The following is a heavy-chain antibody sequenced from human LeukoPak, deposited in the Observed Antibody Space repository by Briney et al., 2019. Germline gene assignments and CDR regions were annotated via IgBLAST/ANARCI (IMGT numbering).Heavy chain of an antibody. CDR1: GFTFSSYG. CDR3: ARAGFTFSDYFGSFFDY. V-gene: IGHV3-48*01. J-gene: IGHJ4*02. D-gene: IGHD3-10*01. Sequence: GGSLRLSCAASGFTFSSYGMSWVRQAPGKGLECVSHISSNRRTIYYADAVKGGFTFSRKNAKNSLYLQMNSLRAEDTAVYYCARAGFTFSDYFGSFFDYWGQGTLVTVSS. CDR2: ISSNRRTI.